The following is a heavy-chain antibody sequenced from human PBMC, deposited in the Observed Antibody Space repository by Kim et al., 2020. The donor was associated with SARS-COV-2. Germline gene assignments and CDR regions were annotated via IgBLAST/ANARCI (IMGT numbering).Heavy chain of an antibody. D-gene: IGHD1-26*01. CDR1: GGSISSGSYY. CDR3: ATADSGSYYTFDY. V-gene: IGHV4-61*02. CDR2: IYTSGST. J-gene: IGHJ4*02. Sequence: SETLSLTCTVSGGSISSGSYYWSWIRQPAGKGLDWIGRIYTSGSTNYNPSLKSRVTISVDTSKNQFSLKLSSVTAADTAVYYCATADSGSYYTFDYWGQGTLVTVSS.